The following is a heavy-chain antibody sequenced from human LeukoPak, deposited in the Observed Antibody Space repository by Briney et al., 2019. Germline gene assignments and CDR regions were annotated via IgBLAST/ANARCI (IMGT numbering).Heavy chain of an antibody. D-gene: IGHD6-13*01. J-gene: IGHJ4*02. CDR3: ARVTGSWTIDY. V-gene: IGHV3-11*05. CDR2: ITSSTYT. CDR1: GFTFRDYY. Sequence: PGGSLRLSCAASGFTFRDYYMSWIRQAPGEGLECVSYITSSTYTDYADSVRGRFTISRDNAKNSLFLQMNRLRAEDTAVYYCARVTGSWTIDYWGQGTLVTVSS.